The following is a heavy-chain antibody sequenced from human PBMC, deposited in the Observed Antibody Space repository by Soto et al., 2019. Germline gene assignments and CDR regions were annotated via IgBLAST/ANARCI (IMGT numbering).Heavy chain of an antibody. CDR1: GFTFSCYG. J-gene: IGHJ4*02. Sequence: QVQLVESGGGVVQPGRSLRLSCAASGFTFSCYGMHGVRQAPGKGLEWVAVISYDGSNKYYADSVKGRFTISRDNSKNTLYLQMNSLRAEDTAVYYCAKELYGANGYWGQGTLVTVSS. CDR3: AKELYGANGY. V-gene: IGHV3-30*18. CDR2: ISYDGSNK. D-gene: IGHD4-17*01.